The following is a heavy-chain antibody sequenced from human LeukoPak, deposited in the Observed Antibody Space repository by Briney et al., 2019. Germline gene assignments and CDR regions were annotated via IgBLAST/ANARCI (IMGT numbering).Heavy chain of an antibody. V-gene: IGHV1-69*04. CDR3: ARSPIAAAGLFFDY. D-gene: IGHD6-13*01. CDR2: IIPILGIA. Sequence: SVKVSCKASGGTFSSYAISWVRQAPGQGLEWMGRIIPILGIANYAQKFQGRVTITADKSTSTAYMELSSLRSEDTAVYYCARSPIAAAGLFFDYWGQGTLVTVSS. J-gene: IGHJ4*02. CDR1: GGTFSSYA.